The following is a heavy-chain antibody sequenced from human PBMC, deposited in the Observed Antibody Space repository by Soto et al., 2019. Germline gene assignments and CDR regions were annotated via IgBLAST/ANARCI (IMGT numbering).Heavy chain of an antibody. CDR1: GSSISSYY. V-gene: IGHV4-4*07. J-gene: IGHJ6*02. Sequence: SETLSLTCTVSGSSISSYYWSWIRQPAGKGLEWIGRIYTSGSTNYNPSLKSRVTMSVDTSKNQFSLKLSSVTAADTAVYYCAREEPYYDILTGYYIRYGMDVWGQGTTVTVS. D-gene: IGHD3-9*01. CDR2: IYTSGST. CDR3: AREEPYYDILTGYYIRYGMDV.